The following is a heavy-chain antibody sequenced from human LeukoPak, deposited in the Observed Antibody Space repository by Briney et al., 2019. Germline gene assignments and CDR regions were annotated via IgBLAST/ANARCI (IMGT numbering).Heavy chain of an antibody. Sequence: GGSLRLSCAASGFTFSSYGMSWVRQAPGKGLEWVSAISGSGGSTYYADSVKGRFTISRDNSKNTLYLQMNSLRAEDTAVYYCAKVGDSSGYSLGAFDYWGQGTLVTVSS. V-gene: IGHV3-23*01. J-gene: IGHJ4*02. D-gene: IGHD3-22*01. CDR1: GFTFSSYG. CDR3: AKVGDSSGYSLGAFDY. CDR2: ISGSGGST.